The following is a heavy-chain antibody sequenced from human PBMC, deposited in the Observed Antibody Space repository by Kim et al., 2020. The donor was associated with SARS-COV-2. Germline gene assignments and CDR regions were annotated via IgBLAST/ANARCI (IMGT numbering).Heavy chain of an antibody. CDR3: AKGSVFDYSSGMDV. V-gene: IGHV3-23*01. CDR2: VNGGGGST. J-gene: IGHJ6*02. CDR1: GFTFTNYA. D-gene: IGHD3-3*01. Sequence: GGSLRLSCAASGFTFTNYAMNWVRQAPGMGLEWVSAVNGGGGSTYHSDSVKGRFTISTDKSKNTLYLQMNNLRGEDTAVYYCAKGSVFDYSSGMDVWGQG.